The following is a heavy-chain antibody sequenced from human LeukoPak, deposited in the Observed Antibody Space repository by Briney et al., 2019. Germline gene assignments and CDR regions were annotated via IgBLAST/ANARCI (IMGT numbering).Heavy chain of an antibody. CDR3: ARIRGDYYFDYWGQGTLVSVSSGPPRGASSCLGSWFDP. Sequence: GGSLRLSCAASGFIFSSYWMTWVRQAPGKGLEWVANIKQTGSENSYVDSVKGRFTISRDNAKNSLFLQINSLRAEDTAVYYCARIRGDYYFDYWGQGTLVSVSSGPPRGASSCLGSWFDPWGQGTLVTVSS. J-gene: IGHJ5*02. V-gene: IGHV3-7*01. D-gene: IGHD2/OR15-2a*01. CDR2: IKQTGSEN. CDR1: GFIFSSYW.